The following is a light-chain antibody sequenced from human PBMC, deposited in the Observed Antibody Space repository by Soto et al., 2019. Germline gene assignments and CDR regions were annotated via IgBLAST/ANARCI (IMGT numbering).Light chain of an antibody. CDR3: QESYSSA. J-gene: IGKJ1*01. V-gene: IGKV1-39*01. CDR2: SAS. CDR1: QNINKY. Sequence: DIQMTQSPASLSASIGDRVTITCRASQNINKYLNWYHHKPGKAPQLLIYSASSLHSGVPSRFSGAGSGTDFTLTIDNLQTEDFATYFCQESYSSAFGQGTKVDIK.